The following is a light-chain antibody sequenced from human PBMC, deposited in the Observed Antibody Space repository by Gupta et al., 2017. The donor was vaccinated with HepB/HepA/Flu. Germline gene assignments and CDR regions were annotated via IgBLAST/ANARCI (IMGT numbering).Light chain of an antibody. V-gene: IGKV3-15*01. CDR1: ESFRND. J-gene: IGKJ1*01. Sequence: EIVLTQSPATLPVFPGERATLSCRATESFRNDLAWYQQKPGQAPRLLIYGADIRATGVSARFSGSGSGTDFTLTISRLQSDDCAVYYCHQYYTWPQTFGQGTKVELK. CDR2: GAD. CDR3: HQYYTWPQT.